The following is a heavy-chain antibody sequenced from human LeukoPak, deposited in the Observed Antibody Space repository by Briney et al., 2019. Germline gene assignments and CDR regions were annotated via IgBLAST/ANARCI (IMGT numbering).Heavy chain of an antibody. D-gene: IGHD1-26*01. CDR3: TRASGRYSDAFDI. CDR2: INPNSGGT. J-gene: IGHJ3*02. Sequence: ASVKVSCKASGYTFTGYYMHWVRQAPGQGLEWMGWINPNSGGTNYAQNFQGRVTMTRDTSISTAYMELSRLRSDDTALYYCTRASGRYSDAFDIWGQGTMVTVSS. V-gene: IGHV1-2*02. CDR1: GYTFTGYY.